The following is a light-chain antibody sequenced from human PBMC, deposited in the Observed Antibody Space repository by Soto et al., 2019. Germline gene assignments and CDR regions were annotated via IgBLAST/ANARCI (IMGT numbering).Light chain of an antibody. Sequence: QSVLAQPASVSGSPGQSITISCTGTSSDVGAYDAVSWYQQHPGKAPQVIIYRGTKRPSGVSTRFSGSVSGNTASLTVSGLQAEDEADYFCCSSAAESTYVFGTGTKLTVL. CDR2: RGT. CDR1: SSDVGAYDA. V-gene: IGLV2-23*01. J-gene: IGLJ1*01. CDR3: CSSAAESTYV.